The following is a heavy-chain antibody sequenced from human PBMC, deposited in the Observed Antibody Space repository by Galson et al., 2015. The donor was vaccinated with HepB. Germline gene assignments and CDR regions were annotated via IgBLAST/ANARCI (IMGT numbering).Heavy chain of an antibody. CDR3: AKGRYTSGRYYFDY. Sequence: SLRLSCAASGFTFSTYAMSWVRQAPGKGLEWVSALSGSGGSTYYADSVKGRFTISRDNSKNTLYLQMNSLRAEDTAVYYCAKGRYTSGRYYFDYWGQGTLVTVSS. D-gene: IGHD6-19*01. V-gene: IGHV3-23*01. J-gene: IGHJ4*02. CDR2: LSGSGGST. CDR1: GFTFSTYA.